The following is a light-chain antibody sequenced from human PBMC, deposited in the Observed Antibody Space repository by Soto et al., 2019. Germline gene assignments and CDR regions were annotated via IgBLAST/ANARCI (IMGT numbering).Light chain of an antibody. CDR3: QHYKNWPPHT. Sequence: EIVMSQSPATLSLSPGERATLSCRASQTVNNNLAWYQQRPGQAPRLLIYGASTRATGIPARFSGSGSGTEFTLTISSLQSEDFAVYYCQHYKNWPPHTFGRGNKLEIK. CDR2: GAS. V-gene: IGKV3-15*01. J-gene: IGKJ2*01. CDR1: QTVNNN.